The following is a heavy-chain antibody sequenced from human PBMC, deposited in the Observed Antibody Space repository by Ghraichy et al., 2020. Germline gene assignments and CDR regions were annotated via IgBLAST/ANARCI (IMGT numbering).Heavy chain of an antibody. CDR1: GFTFSSYW. J-gene: IGHJ3*02. Sequence: GGSLRLSCAASGFTFSSYWMHWVRQAPGKGLVWVSRINSDGSSTSYADSVKGRFTISRDNAKNTLYLQMNSLRAEDTAVYYCVTLDIVVVPAASDAFDIWGQGTMVTVSS. CDR2: INSDGSST. D-gene: IGHD2-2*03. CDR3: VTLDIVVVPAASDAFDI. V-gene: IGHV3-74*01.